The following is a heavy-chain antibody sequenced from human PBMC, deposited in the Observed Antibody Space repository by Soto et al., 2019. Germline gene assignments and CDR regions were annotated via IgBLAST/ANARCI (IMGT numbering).Heavy chain of an antibody. V-gene: IGHV3-9*01. CDR3: AKSPNRVVYFDY. CDR1: GFTFDDYA. CDR2: ISWNSGSI. Sequence: GGSLRLSCAASGFTFDDYAMHWVRQAPGKGLEWVSGISWNSGSIGYADSVKGRFTISRDNAKNSLYLQMNSLRAEDTALYYCAKSPNRVVYFDYWGQGTLVTVSS. J-gene: IGHJ4*02.